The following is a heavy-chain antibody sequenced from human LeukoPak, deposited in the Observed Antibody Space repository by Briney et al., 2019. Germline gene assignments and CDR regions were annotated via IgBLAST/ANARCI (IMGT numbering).Heavy chain of an antibody. CDR1: GGSFSGYY. Sequence: KPSETLSLTCAVYGGSFSGYYWSWIRQPPGKGLEWIGEINHSGSTNYNPSLKSRVTISVDMSKNQFSLKLSSVTAADTAVYYCARDPTAGYWGQGTLVTVSS. J-gene: IGHJ4*02. CDR2: INHSGST. CDR3: ARDPTAGY. D-gene: IGHD6-13*01. V-gene: IGHV4-34*01.